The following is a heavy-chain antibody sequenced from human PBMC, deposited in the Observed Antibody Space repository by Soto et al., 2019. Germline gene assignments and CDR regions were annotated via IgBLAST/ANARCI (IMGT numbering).Heavy chain of an antibody. J-gene: IGHJ4*02. V-gene: IGHV4-34*01. D-gene: IGHD5-12*01. CDR2: INHSGST. Sequence: SETLSLTCAVYGGSFSGYYWSWIRQPPGKGLEWIGEINHSGSTNYNPSLKSRVTISVDTSKNQFSLKLSSVTAADTAVYYCARVWVATPVLSFDYWGQGTLVTVSS. CDR3: ARVWVATPVLSFDY. CDR1: GGSFSGYY.